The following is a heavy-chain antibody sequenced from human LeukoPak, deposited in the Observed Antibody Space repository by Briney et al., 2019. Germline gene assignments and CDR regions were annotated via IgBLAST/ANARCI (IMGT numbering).Heavy chain of an antibody. D-gene: IGHD3-3*02. CDR2: IYYSGST. J-gene: IGHJ4*01. V-gene: IGHV4-59*01. Sequence: PSETLSLTCTVSGGSISNYYWSWIRQPPGKGLEWIGYIYYSGSTNYNPSLKSRVTISVDTSKNQFSLKLSSLTAADPAVYYFARARDILALFHLFDYLGQGTPGTVPS. CDR1: GGSISNYY. CDR3: ARARDILALFHLFDY.